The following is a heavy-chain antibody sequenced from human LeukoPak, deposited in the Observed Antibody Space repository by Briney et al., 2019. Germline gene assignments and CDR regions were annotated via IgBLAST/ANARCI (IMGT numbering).Heavy chain of an antibody. D-gene: IGHD5-12*01. CDR1: GGSISSYY. J-gene: IGHJ5*02. V-gene: IGHV4-59*01. CDR2: IYYSGST. Sequence: PSETLTLTCTVSGGSISSYYWSWIRQPPGKGLEWIGYIYYSGSTNYNLYLKSRVTISVDTSKNEFSMKLSSVTAADTAVYYCARHIVATIVWFDPWGQGTLVTVSS. CDR3: ARHIVATIVWFDP.